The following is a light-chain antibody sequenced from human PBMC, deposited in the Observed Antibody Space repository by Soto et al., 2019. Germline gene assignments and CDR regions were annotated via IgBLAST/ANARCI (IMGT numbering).Light chain of an antibody. J-gene: IGKJ1*01. V-gene: IGKV1-5*01. CDR1: QTISTW. CDR3: QQYNSYSGT. CDR2: DAS. Sequence: DIQLTQSPSFLPASVGDRVTITCRASQTISTWMAWYQQKPGKAPKLLVYDASTLQSGVASRFSGSGSGTELTITISSLQPDDGETYDGQQYNSYSGTFGQGTKVDIK.